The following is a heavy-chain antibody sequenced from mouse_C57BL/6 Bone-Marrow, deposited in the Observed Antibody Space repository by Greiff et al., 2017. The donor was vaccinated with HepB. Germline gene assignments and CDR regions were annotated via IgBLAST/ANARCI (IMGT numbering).Heavy chain of an antibody. D-gene: IGHD2-4*01. CDR1: GYTFTSYW. Sequence: QVQLQQPGTELVKPGASVKLSCKASGYTFTSYWMHWVKQRPGQGLEWIGNINPSNGGTNYNEKFKSKATLTVDKSASTAYMQLSSLTSEDSAVYHCARVSNYYDYLAWFAYWGQGTLVTVSA. CDR3: ARVSNYYDYLAWFAY. V-gene: IGHV1-53*01. CDR2: INPSNGGT. J-gene: IGHJ3*01.